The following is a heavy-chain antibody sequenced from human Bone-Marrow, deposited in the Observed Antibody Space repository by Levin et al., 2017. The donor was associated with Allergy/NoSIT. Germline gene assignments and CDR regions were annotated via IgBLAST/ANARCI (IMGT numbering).Heavy chain of an antibody. CDR1: GGTFSSYA. D-gene: IGHD6-13*01. CDR3: AREGYSSSWPQGTPTPNYYYYGMDV. CDR2: IIPIFGTA. Sequence: SVKVSCKASGGTFSSYAISWVRQAPGQGLEWMGGIIPIFGTANYAQKFQGRVTFTADESTSTAYIELSSLRSEDTAVYYCAREGYSSSWPQGTPTPNYYYYGMDVWGQGTTVTVSS. V-gene: IGHV1-69*13. J-gene: IGHJ6*02.